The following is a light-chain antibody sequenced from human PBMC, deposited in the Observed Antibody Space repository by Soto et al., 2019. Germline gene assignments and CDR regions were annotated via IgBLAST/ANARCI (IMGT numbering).Light chain of an antibody. J-gene: IGKJ4*01. CDR1: QSVSSY. CDR3: QLRSNGPST. CDR2: DAS. Sequence: EIVWTQSPATLSLSPGNRATLSCRASQSVSSYLAWYQQKPGQAPRLLIYDASNRATGIPARFSGSGSGTDFTLTIPSLEPEDFTVYYCQLRSNGPSTFGGGTKVEIK. V-gene: IGKV3-11*01.